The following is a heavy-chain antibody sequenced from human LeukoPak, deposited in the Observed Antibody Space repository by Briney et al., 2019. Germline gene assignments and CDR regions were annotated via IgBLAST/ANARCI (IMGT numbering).Heavy chain of an antibody. CDR3: ARDSRYYYDSSGSKNAFDI. D-gene: IGHD3-22*01. V-gene: IGHV3-53*01. Sequence: QPGGSLRLSCAASDLTVTSNYMSWVRQAPGKGLQWVSVIYPGGDIYYADSVKGRFTISRDNAKNSLYLQMNSLRAEDTAVYYCARDSRYYYDSSGSKNAFDIWGQGTMVTVSS. CDR1: DLTVTSNY. CDR2: IYPGGDI. J-gene: IGHJ3*02.